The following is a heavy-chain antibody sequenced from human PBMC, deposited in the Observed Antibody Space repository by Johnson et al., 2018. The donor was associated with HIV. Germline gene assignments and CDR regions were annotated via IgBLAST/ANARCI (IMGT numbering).Heavy chain of an antibody. Sequence: QVQLVESGGGLVQPGRSLRLSCAASGFTFSSYAMHWVRQAPGKGLEWVAVISYDGSNKYYADSVKGRFTIPRDNSKNTLYLQMNSLRAEDTAVYYCALTSYYDSRGAFDIWGQGTMVTVSS. J-gene: IGHJ3*02. CDR3: ALTSYYDSRGAFDI. CDR1: GFTFSSYA. D-gene: IGHD3-22*01. V-gene: IGHV3-30*04. CDR2: ISYDGSNK.